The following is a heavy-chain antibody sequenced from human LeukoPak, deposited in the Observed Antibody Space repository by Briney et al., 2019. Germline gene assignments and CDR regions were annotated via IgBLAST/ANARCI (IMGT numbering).Heavy chain of an antibody. CDR1: GGSFSGYY. J-gene: IGHJ4*02. CDR3: ARTHFWSGYHFDY. D-gene: IGHD3-3*02. V-gene: IGHV4-34*01. Sequence: SETLSLTCAVYGGSFSGYYWSWIRQPPGKGLEWIGYIYHSGSTYYNPSLKSRVTISVDRSKNQFSLKLSSVTAADTAVYYCARTHFWSGYHFDYWGQGTLVTVSS. CDR2: IYHSGST.